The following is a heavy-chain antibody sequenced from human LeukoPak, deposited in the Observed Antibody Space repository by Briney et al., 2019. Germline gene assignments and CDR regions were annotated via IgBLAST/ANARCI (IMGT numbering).Heavy chain of an antibody. CDR2: VYPGDSDT. CDR1: GYSFTTYW. V-gene: IGHV5-51*01. D-gene: IGHD6-6*01. CDR3: ARQSRTITARPFDY. Sequence: GESLKISCKTSGYSFTTYWIGWVRQMPGKGLEWMAIVYPGDSDTLYNPSFQGQVTISADKSISTAYLQWSSLKASDTAMYYCARQSRTITARPFDYWGQGTLLTVSS. J-gene: IGHJ4*02.